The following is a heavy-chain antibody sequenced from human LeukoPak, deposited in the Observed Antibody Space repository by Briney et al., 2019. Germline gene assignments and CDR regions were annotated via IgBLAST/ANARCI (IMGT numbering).Heavy chain of an antibody. V-gene: IGHV4-34*01. J-gene: IGHJ4*02. Sequence: GSLRLSCAASGFPFSSYSVNWIRQPPGKGLEWIGEINHSGSTNYNPSLKSRVTISVDTSKNQFSLKLSSVTAADTAVYYCARGRGMAHKAFPFDYWGQGTLVTVSS. CDR3: ARGRGMAHKAFPFDY. CDR2: INHSGST. D-gene: IGHD5-24*01. CDR1: GFPFSSYS.